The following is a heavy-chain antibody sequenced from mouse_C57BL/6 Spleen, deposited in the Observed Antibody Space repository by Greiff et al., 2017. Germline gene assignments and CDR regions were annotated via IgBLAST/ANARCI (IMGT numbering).Heavy chain of an antibody. V-gene: IGHV1-81*01. J-gene: IGHJ2*01. D-gene: IGHD6-1*01. Sequence: QVQLQQSGAELARPGASVKLSCKASGYTFTSYGISWVKQRTGQGLEWIGEIYPRSGNTYYNEKFKGKDTLTADKSSSTAYMELRSLTSEDSAVYFCARAANRTMGYWGQGTTRTVSS. CDR3: ARAANRTMGY. CDR1: GYTFTSYG. CDR2: IYPRSGNT.